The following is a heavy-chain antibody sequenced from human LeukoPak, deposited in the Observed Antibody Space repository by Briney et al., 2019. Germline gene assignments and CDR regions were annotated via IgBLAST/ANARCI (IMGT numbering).Heavy chain of an antibody. CDR3: ARGGSSTSCLDY. Sequence: GGSLRLSCAASGFTFSSYERKWVRQAPGKGLEWVSYISSSGSTIYYADSVKGRFTISRDNAKNSLYLQMNSLRAEDTAVYYCARGGSSTSCLDYWGQGTLVTVSS. CDR2: ISSSGSTI. D-gene: IGHD2-2*01. J-gene: IGHJ4*02. V-gene: IGHV3-48*03. CDR1: GFTFSSYE.